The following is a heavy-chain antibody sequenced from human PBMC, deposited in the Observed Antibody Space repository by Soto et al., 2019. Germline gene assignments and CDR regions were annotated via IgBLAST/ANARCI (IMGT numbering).Heavy chain of an antibody. CDR1: GFTFSSYG. D-gene: IGHD2-2*01. CDR3: ATDEVFAEVVPRYYYVMTV. Sequence: QVQLVESGGGVVQPGRSLRLSCAASGFTFSSYGRHWVRQAAVKGLEWVAVISYDGNKKYYADSVKDRLTISRDNSKNTLKSKMTSFRTAERAVYYCATDEVFAEVVPRYYYVMTVSGQGTTVTVSS. CDR2: ISYDGNKK. J-gene: IGHJ6*02. V-gene: IGHV3-30*03.